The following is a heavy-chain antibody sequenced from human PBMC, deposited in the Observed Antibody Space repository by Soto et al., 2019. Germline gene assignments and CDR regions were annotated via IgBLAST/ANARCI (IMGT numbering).Heavy chain of an antibody. D-gene: IGHD3-22*01. J-gene: IGHJ4*02. CDR3: ARDYYKYYDSSGYYRSPAY. CDR1: GFIFSSYT. V-gene: IGHV3-48*01. Sequence: GGSLRLSCAASGFIFSSYTMHWVRQAPGKGLEWVSYITSSSSTIHYADSVKGRFSISRDNSRNTLFLQMNSLRAEDTAVYYCARDYYKYYDSSGYYRSPAYWGQGTLVTVSS. CDR2: ITSSSSTI.